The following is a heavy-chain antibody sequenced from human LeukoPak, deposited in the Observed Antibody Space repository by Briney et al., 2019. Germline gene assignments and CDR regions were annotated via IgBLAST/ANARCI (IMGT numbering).Heavy chain of an antibody. V-gene: IGHV1-2*06. Sequence: ASVKVSCKASGYTFTGYYMHWVRQAPGQGLEWMGRIIPNSGGTKYAQKFQGRVTMTRDTSITTAYMELSRLRSDDTAVYYCARDRDYDREFDSWGQGTLVTVSS. D-gene: IGHD3-3*01. CDR3: ARDRDYDREFDS. CDR1: GYTFTGYY. CDR2: IIPNSGGT. J-gene: IGHJ4*02.